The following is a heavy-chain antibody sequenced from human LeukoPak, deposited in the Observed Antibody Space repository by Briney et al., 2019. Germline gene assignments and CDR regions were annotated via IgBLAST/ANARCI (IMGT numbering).Heavy chain of an antibody. Sequence: GASVKVSCKASGYTFTGYYMHWVRQAPGQGLEWMGRINPNSGGTNYAQKFQGRVTMTRDTSISTAYMELSRLRSDDTAVYYCARAVTDYDILTGYYLNAFDISSQGTMVTVSS. CDR1: GYTFTGYY. CDR3: ARAVTDYDILTGYYLNAFDI. CDR2: INPNSGGT. V-gene: IGHV1-2*06. D-gene: IGHD3-9*01. J-gene: IGHJ3*02.